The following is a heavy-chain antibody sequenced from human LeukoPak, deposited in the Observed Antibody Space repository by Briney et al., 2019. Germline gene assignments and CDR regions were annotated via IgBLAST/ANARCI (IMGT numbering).Heavy chain of an antibody. D-gene: IGHD3-10*01. J-gene: IGHJ4*02. CDR1: GFTFSSYG. CDR3: ATDRGYYTSGSYYLDY. Sequence: GGSLRLSCAASGFTFSSYGMHWVRQAPGKGLEWAAFIRYDGSNKYYADSVKGRFTISRDNSKNTLYLQMNSLRAEDTAVYYCATDRGYYTSGSYYLDYWGQGTLVTVSS. V-gene: IGHV3-30*02. CDR2: IRYDGSNK.